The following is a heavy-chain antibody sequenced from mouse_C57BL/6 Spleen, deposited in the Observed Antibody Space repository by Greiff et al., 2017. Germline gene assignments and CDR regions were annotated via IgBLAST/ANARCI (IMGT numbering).Heavy chain of an antibody. V-gene: IGHV5-9-1*02. D-gene: IGHD1-1*01. Sequence: DVMLVESGEGLVKPGGSLKLSCAASGFTFSSYAMSWVRQTPEKRLAWVAYISSGGGYIYYADTVKGRFTISRDNARNTLYLQMSSLKSEDTAMYYCTSSYYGSSYYYAMDYWGQGTSVTVSS. CDR3: TSSYYGSSYYYAMDY. J-gene: IGHJ4*01. CDR1: GFTFSSYA. CDR2: ISSGGGYI.